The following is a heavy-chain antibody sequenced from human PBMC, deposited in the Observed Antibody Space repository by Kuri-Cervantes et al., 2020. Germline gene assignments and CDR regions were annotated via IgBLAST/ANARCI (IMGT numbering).Heavy chain of an antibody. CDR1: GFTFRNYG. D-gene: IGHD3-3*01. J-gene: IGHJ6*03. Sequence: LSLTCAASGFTFRNYGMQWVRQAPGKGLEWVALIYYDGSNKYYADSVKGRFTISRDNPKNTLYLQMSSLRAEDTAVYYCARDYLEVFGVVINYYYYYYMDVWGKGTTVTVSS. CDR2: IYYDGSNK. CDR3: ARDYLEVFGVVINYYYYYYMDV. V-gene: IGHV3-33*01.